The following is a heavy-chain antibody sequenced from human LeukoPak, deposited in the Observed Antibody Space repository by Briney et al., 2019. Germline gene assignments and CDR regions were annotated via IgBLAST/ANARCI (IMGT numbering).Heavy chain of an antibody. CDR2: ISYDGSNK. Sequence: GGSLRLSCAASGFTFSSYAMHWVRQAPGKGLEWVAVISYDGSNKYYADSVKGRFTISRDNSKNTLYLQMNSLRAEDTAVYYCARGDHPNYYGSPCPVDYWGQGTLVTVSS. J-gene: IGHJ4*02. CDR3: ARGDHPNYYGSPCPVDY. V-gene: IGHV3-30*04. D-gene: IGHD3-10*01. CDR1: GFTFSSYA.